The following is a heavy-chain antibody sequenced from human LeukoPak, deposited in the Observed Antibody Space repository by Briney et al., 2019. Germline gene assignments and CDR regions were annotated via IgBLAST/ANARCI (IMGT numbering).Heavy chain of an antibody. CDR3: ARAYYYDSSGYYFRYYFDY. CDR2: INPSGGST. D-gene: IGHD3-22*01. Sequence: ASVKVSCKASGYTFTSYYMHWVRQAPGQGLEWMGIINPSGGSTSYAQKFQGRVTMTRDMSTSTVYMELSSLRSEDTAVYHCARAYYYDSSGYYFRYYFDYWGQGTLVTVSS. CDR1: GYTFTSYY. J-gene: IGHJ4*02. V-gene: IGHV1-46*03.